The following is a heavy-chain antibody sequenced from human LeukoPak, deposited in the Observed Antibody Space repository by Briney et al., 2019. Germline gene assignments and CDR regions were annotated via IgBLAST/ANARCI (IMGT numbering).Heavy chain of an antibody. V-gene: IGHV3-48*02. CDR2: ISSSSSLI. D-gene: IGHD1-26*01. J-gene: IGHJ4*02. CDR1: GFTFSSYT. Sequence: GGSLRLSCAASGFTFSSYTMSWVRQAPGKGLEWVSYISSSSSLIYHADSVKGRFTVSRDNAKNSLYLQMNSLRDEDTAVYYCGRGGSTGSYSTNWGQGALVTVSS. CDR3: GRGGSTGSYSTN.